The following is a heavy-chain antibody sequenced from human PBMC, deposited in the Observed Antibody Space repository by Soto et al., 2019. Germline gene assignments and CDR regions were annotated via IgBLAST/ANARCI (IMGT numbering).Heavy chain of an antibody. Sequence: GASVKVSCKAFGGTFSRYTITWMRQAPGQGLEWMGGLIPISGTPNYAQKFQGRVTITADKSTTTSYMELSSLTSEDTAVYYCAREGTWCRSGSCYFNWFDPWGQGTPVTVSS. J-gene: IGHJ5*02. D-gene: IGHD2-15*01. CDR2: LIPISGTP. CDR1: GGTFSRYT. CDR3: AREGTWCRSGSCYFNWFDP. V-gene: IGHV1-69*06.